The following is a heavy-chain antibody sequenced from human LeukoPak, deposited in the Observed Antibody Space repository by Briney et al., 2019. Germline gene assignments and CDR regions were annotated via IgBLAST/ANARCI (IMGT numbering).Heavy chain of an antibody. CDR1: GFTFSRFT. D-gene: IGHD2-21*02. Sequence: GGSLRLSCAAAGFTFSRFTMNWVRQAPGKGLEWVSTISCSSTYIYYADSVKGRFTISRDDARNSLFLQMNSLRAEDTALYYCARSCGGDCYSSHRYYFDSWGQGSLVTVSS. CDR3: ARSCGGDCYSSHRYYFDS. CDR2: ISCSSTYI. J-gene: IGHJ4*02. V-gene: IGHV3-21*01.